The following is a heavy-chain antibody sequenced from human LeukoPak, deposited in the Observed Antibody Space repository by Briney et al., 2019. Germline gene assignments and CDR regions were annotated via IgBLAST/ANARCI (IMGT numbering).Heavy chain of an antibody. CDR2: IYPGDSDT. J-gene: IGHJ4*02. D-gene: IGHD2-2*01. CDR1: GYRFTSYW. Sequence: RXISWKGSGYRFTSYWIGGVRQLPGKGLEGMGIIYPGDSDTRYSPSFEGQVTISADKSISTPYLQWSSLKASDTAMYYFARIQAVPDYWGQGTLVTVSS. CDR3: ARIQAVPDY. V-gene: IGHV5-51*01.